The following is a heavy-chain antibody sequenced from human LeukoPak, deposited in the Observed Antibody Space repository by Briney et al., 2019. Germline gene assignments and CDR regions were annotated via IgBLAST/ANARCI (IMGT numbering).Heavy chain of an antibody. D-gene: IGHD4-17*01. Sequence: GGSLRLSCTASGFTFGDYAMSWVRQAPGKGLEWVSSMSGSGGSTYYADSVKGRFTISRDGSKNTLYLQMNSLRAEDTAVYYCARVRYGELDVWGQGTTVTVSS. CDR1: GFTFGDYA. V-gene: IGHV3-23*01. CDR3: ARVRYGELDV. J-gene: IGHJ6*02. CDR2: MSGSGGST.